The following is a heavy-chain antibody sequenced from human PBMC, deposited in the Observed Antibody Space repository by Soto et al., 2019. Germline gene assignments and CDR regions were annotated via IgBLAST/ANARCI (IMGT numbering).Heavy chain of an antibody. CDR1: GGTFSSYA. D-gene: IGHD3-16*01. CDR2: IIPIFGTA. CDR3: ARVGGVRHYYYGMDV. Sequence: SVKVSCKASGGTFSSYAISWVRQAPGQGLEWMGGIIPIFGTANYAQKFQGRVTITADESTSTAYMELSSLRSEGTAVYYCARVGGVRHYYYGMDVCGQGPTVTVYS. J-gene: IGHJ6*02. V-gene: IGHV1-69*13.